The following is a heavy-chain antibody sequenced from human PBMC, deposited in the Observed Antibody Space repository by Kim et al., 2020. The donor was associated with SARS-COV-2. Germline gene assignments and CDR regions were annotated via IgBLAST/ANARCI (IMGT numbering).Heavy chain of an antibody. CDR2: IYYSGST. J-gene: IGHJ4*02. CDR1: GGSIGSYY. CDR3: AREVGTHFDY. Sequence: SETLSLTCTVSGGSIGSYYWSWVRQPPGKGLEWIGYIYYSGSTNYNPSLRGRATISRDTSKKQFTLQVNSVTAADTAVYYCAREVGTHFDYWGQGILVT. V-gene: IGHV4-59*13.